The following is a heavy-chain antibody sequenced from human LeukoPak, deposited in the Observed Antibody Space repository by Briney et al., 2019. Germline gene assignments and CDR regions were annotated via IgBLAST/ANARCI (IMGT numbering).Heavy chain of an antibody. Sequence: SVKVSCKVSGYTLTELSMHWVRQAPGKGLEWMGGTIPIFGTANYAQKFQGRVTITADESTSTAYMELSSLRSEDTAVYYCARGGYSYGHFDYWGQGTLVTVSS. CDR2: TIPIFGTA. D-gene: IGHD5-18*01. CDR3: ARGGYSYGHFDY. V-gene: IGHV1-69*13. CDR1: GYTLTELS. J-gene: IGHJ4*02.